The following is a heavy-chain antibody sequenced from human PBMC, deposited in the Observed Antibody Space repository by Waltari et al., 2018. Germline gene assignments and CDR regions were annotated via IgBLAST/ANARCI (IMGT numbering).Heavy chain of an antibody. CDR3: ARVFGYYYYYMDV. CDR1: GGSLSGYH. CDR2: INDSGRT. V-gene: IGHV4-34*02. D-gene: IGHD3-3*01. J-gene: IGHJ6*03. Sequence: QVQLQQWGAGLLKPSETLSLTCDVSGGSLSGYHWTWIRQPPGKGLEWIGEINDSGRTTYNPSHESRVTVSIDTANNHFSLRVRSVTAADTAVYYCARVFGYYYYYMDVWGKGTTVTISS.